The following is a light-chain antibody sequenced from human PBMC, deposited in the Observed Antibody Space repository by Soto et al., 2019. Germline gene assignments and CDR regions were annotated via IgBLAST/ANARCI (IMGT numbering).Light chain of an antibody. J-gene: IGKJ3*01. Sequence: DIVMTQSPLSLPVTPGEPASISCRSSQSLLHSNGYNYLEWYVQKPGQSPRLLTYLGSDRASGVTDRFSGSGSGTDFTLKISRVEAEDVGVYYCMQGLSGFSFGPGTKVDIK. CDR3: MQGLSGFS. CDR2: LGS. V-gene: IGKV2-28*01. CDR1: QSLLHSNGYNY.